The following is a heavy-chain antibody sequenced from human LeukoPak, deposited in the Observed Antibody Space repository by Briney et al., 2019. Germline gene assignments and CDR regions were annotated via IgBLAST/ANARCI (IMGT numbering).Heavy chain of an antibody. D-gene: IGHD6-19*01. Sequence: ASVKLSCKGSGYSFTTYWIGWVRQMPGKGLEWMGIIYPGDSDTRYSPSFQGQVTISADKSVSTAYLQWSSLKGSDTAMYYCARRGSGWYVDYWGQGPLVTVPS. CDR2: IYPGDSDT. CDR3: ARRGSGWYVDY. J-gene: IGHJ4*02. V-gene: IGHV5-51*01. CDR1: GYSFTTYW.